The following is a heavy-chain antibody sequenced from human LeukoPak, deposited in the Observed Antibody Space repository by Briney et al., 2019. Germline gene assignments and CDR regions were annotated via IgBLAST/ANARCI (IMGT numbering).Heavy chain of an antibody. Sequence: ASVKLSCKSTGYTLTGYYMHWVRQAPGQGLEWMGWINPNSGGTNYAQKFQGRVTMTRDTSISTAYMELSRLRSDDTAVYYCARDSSSWLDYWGQGTLVTVSS. J-gene: IGHJ4*02. CDR1: GYTLTGYY. CDR2: INPNSGGT. V-gene: IGHV1-2*02. CDR3: ARDSSSWLDY. D-gene: IGHD6-13*01.